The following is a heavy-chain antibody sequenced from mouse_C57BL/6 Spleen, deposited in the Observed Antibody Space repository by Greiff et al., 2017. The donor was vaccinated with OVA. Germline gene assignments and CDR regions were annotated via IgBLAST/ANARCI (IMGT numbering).Heavy chain of an antibody. J-gene: IGHJ1*03. V-gene: IGHV1-55*01. CDR2: IYPGSGST. D-gene: IGHD1-1*01. CDR1: GYTFTSYW. CDR3: ARSYYYGSSYGYFDV. Sequence: LQESGAELVKPGASVKMSCKASGYTFTSYWITWVKQRPGQGLEWIGDIYPGSGSTNYNEKFKSKATLTVDTSSSTAYMQLSSLTSEDSAVYYCARSYYYGSSYGYFDVWGTGTTVTVSS.